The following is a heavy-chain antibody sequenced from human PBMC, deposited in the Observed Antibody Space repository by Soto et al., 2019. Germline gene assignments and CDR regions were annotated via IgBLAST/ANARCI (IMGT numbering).Heavy chain of an antibody. CDR2: IWYDGSNK. CDR3: ARGYCSSTSCYDFVY. CDR1: GFTFSSYG. D-gene: IGHD2-2*01. J-gene: IGHJ4*02. V-gene: IGHV3-33*01. Sequence: GGSLRLSCAASGFTFSSYGMHWVRQAPGKGLEWVAVIWYDGSNKYYADSVKGRFTISRDNSKNTLYLQMNSLRAEDTAVYYCARGYCSSTSCYDFVYWGQGTLVTVSS.